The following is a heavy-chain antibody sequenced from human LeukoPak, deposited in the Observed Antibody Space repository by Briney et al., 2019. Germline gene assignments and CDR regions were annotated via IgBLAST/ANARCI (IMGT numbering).Heavy chain of an antibody. D-gene: IGHD2-2*01. CDR3: AIIGCYRGVCAFDV. CDR2: ISSSGSTI. Sequence: PGGSLGLSCAGSAFTLSNYAINWVRQAPGKGPEWLSYISSSGSTILYADSVKGRFTISRDNAKNSLYLQMNSLRAEDTAVYYCAIIGCYRGVCAFDVWGQGTRVTVSS. V-gene: IGHV3-48*01. CDR1: AFTLSNYA. J-gene: IGHJ3*01.